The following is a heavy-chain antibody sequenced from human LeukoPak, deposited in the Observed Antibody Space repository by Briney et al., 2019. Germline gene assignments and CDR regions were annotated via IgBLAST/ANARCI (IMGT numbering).Heavy chain of an antibody. J-gene: IGHJ4*02. CDR1: GYTLTELS. CDR3: APTWYSSGWYMVY. CDR2: FDPEDGET. Sequence: GASVKVSCKVSGYTLTELSMHWVRQAPGKGLEWMGGFDPEDGETIYAQKFQGRVTMTEDTSTDTAYMELSSLRYEDTAVYYCAPTWYSSGWYMVYWGQGTLVTVSS. V-gene: IGHV1-24*01. D-gene: IGHD6-19*01.